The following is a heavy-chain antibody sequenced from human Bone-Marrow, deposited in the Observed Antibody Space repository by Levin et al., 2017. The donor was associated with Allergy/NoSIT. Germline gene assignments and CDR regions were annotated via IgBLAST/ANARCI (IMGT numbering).Heavy chain of an antibody. Sequence: NPSETLSLTCTVSGGSIGSAAYYWSWIRQHPGKGLEWIGYILYTGRTFSNPSLESRVNISFDTSKNQFSLRLTSVTAADTAVYYCARAYYYLIDYWGQGTLVTVSS. CDR2: ILYTGRT. V-gene: IGHV4-31*03. D-gene: IGHD3-10*01. CDR1: GGSIGSAAYY. CDR3: ARAYYYLIDY. J-gene: IGHJ4*02.